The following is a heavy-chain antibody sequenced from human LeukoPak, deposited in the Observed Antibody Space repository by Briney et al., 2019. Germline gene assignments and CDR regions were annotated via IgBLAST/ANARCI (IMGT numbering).Heavy chain of an antibody. CDR2: IYSGGSP. CDR3: ARDSRTGWYHDY. Sequence: GGSLRLSCAASGFTVSSNYMSWVRQAPGKGLEWVSVIYSGGSPYYADSVKGRFTISRDNSKNTLYLQMNSLRAEDTAVYYCARDSRTGWYHDYWGQGTLVTVSS. V-gene: IGHV3-66*01. CDR1: GFTVSSNY. J-gene: IGHJ4*02. D-gene: IGHD6-19*01.